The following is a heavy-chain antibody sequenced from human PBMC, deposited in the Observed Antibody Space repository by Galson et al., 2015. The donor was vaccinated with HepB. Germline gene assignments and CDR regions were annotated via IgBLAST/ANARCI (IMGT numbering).Heavy chain of an antibody. CDR3: AKLSNYDILTGYPLGAFDM. D-gene: IGHD3-9*01. Sequence: SLRLSCAASGFTFDDYAMHWVRQAPGKGLEWVSGISWNSGNTAYADSVKGRFTISRDNAKNSLYLQMNSLRAEDTALYYCAKLSNYDILTGYPLGAFDMWGQGTMVTVSS. CDR2: ISWNSGNT. V-gene: IGHV3-9*01. CDR1: GFTFDDYA. J-gene: IGHJ3*02.